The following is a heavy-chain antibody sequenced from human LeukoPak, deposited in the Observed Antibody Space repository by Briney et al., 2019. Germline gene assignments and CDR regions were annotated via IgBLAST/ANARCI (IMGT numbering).Heavy chain of an antibody. CDR2: ISSNGGST. D-gene: IGHD3-10*01. J-gene: IGHJ4*02. CDR1: GFTFGRYA. V-gene: IGHV3-64D*06. Sequence: QPGGSLRLSCSASGFTFGRYAMHWVRQAPGKGLEDVSAISSNGGSTYYADSVKGRFTISRDNSRNTLHLQMSSLRVEDTAVYYCVKDSSSGSYFDYWGQGTLVTVSS. CDR3: VKDSSSGSYFDY.